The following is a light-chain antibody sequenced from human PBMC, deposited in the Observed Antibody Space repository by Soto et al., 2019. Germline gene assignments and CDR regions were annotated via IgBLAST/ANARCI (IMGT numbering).Light chain of an antibody. Sequence: ERVMTQSPATLSVSPGERATRSCRGSQSVSSNLAWYQQKPGQAPRLLIYGASNRATGIPARFSGSGSGTDFTLTISSLEPEDFAVYYCQQRSNWPPFTFGGGTKVDIK. J-gene: IGKJ4*01. CDR3: QQRSNWPPFT. CDR1: QSVSSN. V-gene: IGKV3-11*01. CDR2: GAS.